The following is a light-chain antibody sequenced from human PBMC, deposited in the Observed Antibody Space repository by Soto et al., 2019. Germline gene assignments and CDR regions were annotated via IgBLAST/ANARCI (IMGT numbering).Light chain of an antibody. V-gene: IGKV3-20*01. CDR3: QQYGSSPPYT. CDR2: GAS. CDR1: QSVSSNY. J-gene: IGKJ2*01. Sequence: EIVLTQSPGTLSLSPGEIATLSCRSSQSVSSNYLAWYQQKPGQAPRLLIYGASSRATGIPDRFSGSGSGTDFTLTISRLEPEDFAVYYYQQYGSSPPYTFGQGTKLEIK.